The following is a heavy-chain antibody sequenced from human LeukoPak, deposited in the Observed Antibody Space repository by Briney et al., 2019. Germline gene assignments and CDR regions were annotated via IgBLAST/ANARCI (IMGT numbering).Heavy chain of an antibody. Sequence: VASVKVSYKASGYSFTGYYIHWVRQAPGQGLEWMGWINPNSGGTNYAQKFQGRVTMTRDTSISTAYMELSRLRSDDTAVYYCARARGVRTPVLRYFDWTRPSYNWFDPWGQGTLVTVSS. CDR1: GYSFTGYY. V-gene: IGHV1-2*02. D-gene: IGHD3-9*01. CDR2: INPNSGGT. J-gene: IGHJ5*02. CDR3: ARARGVRTPVLRYFDWTRPSYNWFDP.